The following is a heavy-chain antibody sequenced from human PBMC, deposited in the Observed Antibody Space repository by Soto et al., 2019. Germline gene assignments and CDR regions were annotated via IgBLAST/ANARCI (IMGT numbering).Heavy chain of an antibody. CDR2: LSYLGTT. V-gene: IGHV4-39*01. CDR3: ATPRSDSGWYEEHF. J-gene: IGHJ4*02. CDR1: NDSIRSGTYY. D-gene: IGHD6-19*01. Sequence: PSETLSRTCTVSNDSIRSGTYYWAWIRQPPGRGLEWIGSLSYLGTTDYNPSLKSRVTISKDASKNQFSLKLTSMTAADTAVYYCATPRSDSGWYEEHFRGQRTTVNGSS.